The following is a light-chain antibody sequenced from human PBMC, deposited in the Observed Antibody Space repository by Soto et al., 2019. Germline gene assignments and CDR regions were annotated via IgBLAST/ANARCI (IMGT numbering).Light chain of an antibody. J-gene: IGLJ1*01. Sequence: QSVLTQPRSVSGSPGQSVTISCTGTSSDVGGYSYVSWYQQHPGKAPKLMIYDVSERPSGVPDRFSGSKSGNTASLTISGLQAEDEADYYCCSYAGSYTFVFAPGTKLTVL. CDR2: DVS. CDR1: SSDVGGYSY. V-gene: IGLV2-11*01. CDR3: CSYAGSYTFV.